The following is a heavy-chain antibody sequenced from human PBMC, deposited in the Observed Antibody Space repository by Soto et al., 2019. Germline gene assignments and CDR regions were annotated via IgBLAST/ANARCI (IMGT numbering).Heavy chain of an antibody. Sequence: ASVKVSCKASGYTFTSYYMHWVRQAPGQGLEWMGIINPSGGSTSYAQKFQGRVTMTRDTSTSTVYMELSSLRSEDTAVYYCARDHGRAAAGYYYGMDVWGQGTTVTVS. J-gene: IGHJ6*02. V-gene: IGHV1-46*01. D-gene: IGHD6-13*01. CDR1: GYTFTSYY. CDR3: ARDHGRAAAGYYYGMDV. CDR2: INPSGGST.